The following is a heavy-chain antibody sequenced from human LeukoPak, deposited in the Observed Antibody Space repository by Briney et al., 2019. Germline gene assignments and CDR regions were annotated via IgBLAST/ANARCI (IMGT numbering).Heavy chain of an antibody. V-gene: IGHV4-4*07. CDR2: IYTSGST. CDR3: AREASTIVVVPAAMTYYYYYMDV. D-gene: IGHD2-2*01. J-gene: IGHJ6*03. CDR1: GGSISSYY. Sequence: SETLSLTCTVSGGSISSYYWSWIRQPAGKGLEWIGRIYTSGSTNYNPSLKSRVTISVDKSKNQFSLKLSSVTAADTAVYYCAREASTIVVVPAAMTYYYYYMDVWGKGTTVTVSS.